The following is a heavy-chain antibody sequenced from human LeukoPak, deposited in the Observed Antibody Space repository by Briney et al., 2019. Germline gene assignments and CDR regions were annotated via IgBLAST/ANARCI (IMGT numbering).Heavy chain of an antibody. D-gene: IGHD3-10*01. Sequence: PGGTLRLSCAASGFTFSSYSMNWVRQAPGKGLEVVSAISSSCSYIYYADSEKGRFTITRDNAKNSLYLQMNSLRAEDTAVYYCARDGRDGSGTYKSEYFQHWGQGTLVTVSS. CDR1: GFTFSSYS. CDR3: ARDGRDGSGTYKSEYFQH. CDR2: ISSSCSYI. J-gene: IGHJ1*01. V-gene: IGHV3-21*01.